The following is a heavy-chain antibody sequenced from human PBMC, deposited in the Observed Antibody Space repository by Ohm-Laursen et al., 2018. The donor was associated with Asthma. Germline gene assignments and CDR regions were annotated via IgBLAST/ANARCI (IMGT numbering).Heavy chain of an antibody. D-gene: IGHD2-15*01. CDR1: GGSISSYY. J-gene: IGHJ3*02. CDR3: ARDKGYDRDAFDI. V-gene: IGHV4-59*01. CDR2: IYYSGST. Sequence: TLSLTCTVSGGSISSYYWSWIRQPPGKGLEWIGYIYYSGSTNYNPSLKSRVTISVDTSKNQFSLKLSSVTAADTAVYYCARDKGYDRDAFDIWGQGTMVTVSS.